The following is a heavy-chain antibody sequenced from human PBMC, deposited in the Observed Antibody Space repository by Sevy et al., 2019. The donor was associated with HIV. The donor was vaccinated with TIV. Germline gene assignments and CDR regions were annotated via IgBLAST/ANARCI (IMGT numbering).Heavy chain of an antibody. Sequence: SETLSLTCTVSGGSISSYYWSWIRQPPGKGLEWIGYIYYSGSTNYNPSLKSRVTISVDTSKNQFSLKLGSVTAADTAVYYWARDSSGYDWGGYYYYGMDVWGQGTTVTVSS. CDR3: ARDSSGYDWGGYYYYGMDV. CDR2: IYYSGST. V-gene: IGHV4-59*01. D-gene: IGHD5-12*01. J-gene: IGHJ6*02. CDR1: GGSISSYY.